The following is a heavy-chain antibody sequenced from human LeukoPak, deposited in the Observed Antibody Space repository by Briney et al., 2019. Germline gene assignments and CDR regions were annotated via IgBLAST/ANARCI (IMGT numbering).Heavy chain of an antibody. CDR1: GGSISSSSYY. D-gene: IGHD5-18*01. V-gene: IGHV4-39*01. CDR2: IYYSGST. Sequence: SETLSLTRTVSGGSISSSSYYWGWIRQPPGKGLEWIGSIYYSGSTYYNPSLKSRVTISVDTSKNQFSLKLSSVTAADTAVYYCARLSWTAMLRSAFDYWGQGTLVTVSS. CDR3: ARLSWTAMLRSAFDY. J-gene: IGHJ4*02.